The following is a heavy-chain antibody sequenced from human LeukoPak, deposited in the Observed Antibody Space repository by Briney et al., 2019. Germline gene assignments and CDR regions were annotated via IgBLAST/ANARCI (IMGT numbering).Heavy chain of an antibody. CDR2: ISSSSSYI. J-gene: IGHJ3*02. D-gene: IGHD4-23*01. V-gene: IGHV3-21*01. CDR1: RFTFSSYS. Sequence: GGSLRLSCAASRFTFSSYSMNWVRQAPGKGLEWVSSISSSSSYIYYADSVKGRFTISRDNAKNSLYLQMNSLRVEDTALYYCARVRSVGGNPHAFNIWGQGTMVTVSS. CDR3: ARVRSVGGNPHAFNI.